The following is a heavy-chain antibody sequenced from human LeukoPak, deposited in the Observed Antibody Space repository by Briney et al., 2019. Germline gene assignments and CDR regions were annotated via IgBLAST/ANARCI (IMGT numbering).Heavy chain of an antibody. CDR3: ARDGHLPRGYYGMDV. D-gene: IGHD3-10*01. J-gene: IGHJ6*02. Sequence: GGSLRLSCAASGFTVSSNDMNWVRQAPGKGLEWVSVIYSGGSTYYADSVKGRFTISRDNSKNTLYLQMNSLRTEDTAVYYCARDGHLPRGYYGMDVWGQGTTVTVSS. CDR2: IYSGGST. V-gene: IGHV3-66*01. CDR1: GFTVSSND.